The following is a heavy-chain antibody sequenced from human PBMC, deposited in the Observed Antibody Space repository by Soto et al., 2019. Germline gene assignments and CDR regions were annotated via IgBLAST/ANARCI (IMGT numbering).Heavy chain of an antibody. CDR3: ATEGVIVVVPAAISYGMDV. Sequence: GGSLRLSGAASGFTFSSYEMNWVRQAPGKGLDWVSYISSSGSTIYYADSVKGRFTISRDNAKNSLYLQMNSLRAEDTAVYYCATEGVIVVVPAAISYGMDVWGQGTTVTVSS. CDR2: ISSSGSTI. V-gene: IGHV3-48*03. D-gene: IGHD2-2*01. CDR1: GFTFSSYE. J-gene: IGHJ6*02.